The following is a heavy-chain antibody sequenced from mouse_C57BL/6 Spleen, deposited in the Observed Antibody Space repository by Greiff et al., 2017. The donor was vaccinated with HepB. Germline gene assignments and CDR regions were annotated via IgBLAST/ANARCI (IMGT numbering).Heavy chain of an antibody. D-gene: IGHD6-2*01. V-gene: IGHV1-26*01. CDR1: GYTFTDYY. Sequence: VQLQQSGPELVKPGASVKISCKASGYTFTDYYMNWVKQSHGKSLEWIGDINPNNGGTSYNQKFKGKATLTVDKSSSTAYMELRSLTHEDSAVYYCARSLYYFDYWGQGTTLTVSS. CDR3: ARSLYYFDY. J-gene: IGHJ2*01. CDR2: INPNNGGT.